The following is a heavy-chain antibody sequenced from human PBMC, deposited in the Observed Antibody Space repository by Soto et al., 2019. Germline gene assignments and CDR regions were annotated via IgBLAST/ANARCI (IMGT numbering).Heavy chain of an antibody. V-gene: IGHV3-7*01. CDR2: IKQDGSEK. Sequence: PGGSLRLSCAVSGFTFSNYWMSWVRQAPGKGLEWVANIKQDGSEKYYVDSVKGRFTISRDNTKNSLYLQMNSLRAEDTAVYYCARDRIAASGREIDYWGEGTLVTASS. CDR3: ARDRIAASGREIDY. CDR1: GFTFSNYW. J-gene: IGHJ4*02. D-gene: IGHD6-13*01.